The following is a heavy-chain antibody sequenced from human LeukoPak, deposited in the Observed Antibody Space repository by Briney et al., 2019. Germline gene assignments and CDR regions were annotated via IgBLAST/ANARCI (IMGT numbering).Heavy chain of an antibody. V-gene: IGHV1-69*04. CDR3: ARAGIVVVAATPYYYYGMDV. J-gene: IGHJ6*02. CDR1: GGTFSSYA. Sequence: GASVKVSCKASGGTFSSYAISWVRQAPGQGLEWMGRIIPILGIANYAQKFQGRVTITADKSTSTAHMELSSLRSEDTAVYYCARAGIVVVAATPYYYYGMDVWGQGTTVTVSS. CDR2: IIPILGIA. D-gene: IGHD2-15*01.